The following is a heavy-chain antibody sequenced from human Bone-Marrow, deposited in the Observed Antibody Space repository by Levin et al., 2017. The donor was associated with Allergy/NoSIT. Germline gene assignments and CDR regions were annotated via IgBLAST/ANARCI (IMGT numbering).Heavy chain of an antibody. J-gene: IGHJ2*01. CDR2: ISAYNGKT. CDR3: ARGGQLGQLWLHWYLDL. Sequence: GESLKISCKTSGYTLTSYGINWVRQAPGQGLEWMGWISAYNGKTNYAQKLQGRVTMTTDTSTSTAYMELRSLRSDDTAVYYCARGGQLGQLWLHWYLDLWAVAPWSLSPQ. CDR1: GYTLTSYG. V-gene: IGHV1-18*01. D-gene: IGHD5-18*01.